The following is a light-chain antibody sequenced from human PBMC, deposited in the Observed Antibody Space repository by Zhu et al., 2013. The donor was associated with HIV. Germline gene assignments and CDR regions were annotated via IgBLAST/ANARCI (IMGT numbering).Light chain of an antibody. CDR1: SSDVGGYNY. Sequence: QSALTQPPSASGSPGQSVTISCTGTSSDVGGYNYVSWYQQHPGKAPKLMIYEVNKRPSGVPDRFFGSKSGNTASLTVSGLQSEDEADYYCSSYAGTNNLLFGGGTKLTVL. V-gene: IGLV2-8*01. CDR3: SSYAGTNNLL. J-gene: IGLJ2*01. CDR2: EVN.